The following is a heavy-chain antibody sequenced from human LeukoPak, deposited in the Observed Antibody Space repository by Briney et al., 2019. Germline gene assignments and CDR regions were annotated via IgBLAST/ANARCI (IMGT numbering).Heavy chain of an antibody. CDR3: ARVLAARPLGPFDY. Sequence: ASVKVSCKASRGTFSSYAISWVRQAPGEGLEWMGGIIPLFGTTDYAQKFQGRVTFTADESTTTAYMELISLRSEDTAVYYCARVLAARPLGPFDYWGQGTLVTVSS. V-gene: IGHV1-69*13. CDR1: RGTFSSYA. CDR2: IIPLFGTT. D-gene: IGHD6-6*01. J-gene: IGHJ4*02.